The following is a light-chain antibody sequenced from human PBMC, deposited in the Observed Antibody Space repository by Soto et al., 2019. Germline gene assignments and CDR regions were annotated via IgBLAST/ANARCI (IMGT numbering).Light chain of an antibody. J-gene: IGKJ3*01. CDR1: QSLVYSDGRTY. CDR2: LVS. Sequence: DDVVTQYPLSLSVTLGQAASISCRSSQSLVYSDGRTYLNWFHQRPGQSPRRLIYLVSNRDPGVPDRFSGSGSGTYFTLKISRFEAEDVGIYYCMQGTLWPFSFGPGTRVDIK. V-gene: IGKV2-30*01. CDR3: MQGTLWPFS.